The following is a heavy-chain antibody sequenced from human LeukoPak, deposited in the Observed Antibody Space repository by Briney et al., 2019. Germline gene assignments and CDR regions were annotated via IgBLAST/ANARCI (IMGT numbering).Heavy chain of an antibody. D-gene: IGHD3-22*01. CDR3: ARDRQSELYYYDSSGYIHAFDI. J-gene: IGHJ3*02. CDR2: ISAYNGNI. Sequence: ASVKVSCKASGYTFTSYGISWVRQAPGQGLEWMGWISAYNGNIKYSEKLHGRVTMTTDTSTSTAYMELRSLRSDDTAVYYCARDRQSELYYYDSSGYIHAFDIWGQGTMVTVSS. CDR1: GYTFTSYG. V-gene: IGHV1-18*01.